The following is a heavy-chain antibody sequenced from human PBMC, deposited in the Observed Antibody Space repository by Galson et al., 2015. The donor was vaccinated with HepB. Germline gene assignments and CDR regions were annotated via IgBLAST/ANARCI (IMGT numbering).Heavy chain of an antibody. CDR2: IWYDGSNK. Sequence: SLRLSCAASEFTFSSYGMHWVRQAPGKGPEWVAVIWYDGSNKYYADSVKGRFTISRDNSKNTLYLQMNSLRAEDTAVYYCTRAALGYCSGGTCYSLDSWGQGTLVTVSS. CDR3: TRAALGYCSGGTCYSLDS. J-gene: IGHJ4*02. D-gene: IGHD2-15*01. V-gene: IGHV3-33*01. CDR1: EFTFSSYG.